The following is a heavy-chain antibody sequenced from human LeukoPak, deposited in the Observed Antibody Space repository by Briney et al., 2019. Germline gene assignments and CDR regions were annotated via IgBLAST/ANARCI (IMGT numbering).Heavy chain of an antibody. V-gene: IGHV1-18*01. CDR2: ISAYNGNT. CDR3: ARDDVEGIAAA. CDR1: GYTFTSYG. D-gene: IGHD6-13*01. J-gene: IGHJ5*02. Sequence: ASVTVSFKASGYTFTSYGNSWVRQAPGQGLEWMGWISAYNGNTNYAQKLQGRVTMTTDTSTSTAYMELRSLRSDDTAVYYCARDDVEGIAAAWGQGTLVTVSS.